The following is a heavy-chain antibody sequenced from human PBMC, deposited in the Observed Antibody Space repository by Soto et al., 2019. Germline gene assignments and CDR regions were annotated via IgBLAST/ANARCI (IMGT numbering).Heavy chain of an antibody. CDR2: ISGSGGST. D-gene: IGHD6-13*01. CDR3: AKLGQQLVLPKFYYVDY. Sequence: EVQLLESGGGLVQPGGSLRLSCAASGFTFSSYAMSWVRQAPGKGLEWVSAISGSGGSTYYADSVKGRFTISRDNSKNTLYLQMNSLRAEDTAVYYCAKLGQQLVLPKFYYVDYWGQGTLVTVSS. CDR1: GFTFSSYA. V-gene: IGHV3-23*01. J-gene: IGHJ4*02.